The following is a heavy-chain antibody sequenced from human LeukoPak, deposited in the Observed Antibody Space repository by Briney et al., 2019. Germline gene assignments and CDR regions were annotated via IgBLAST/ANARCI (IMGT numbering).Heavy chain of an antibody. V-gene: IGHV3-64D*06. Sequence: GGSLRLSCSDSGLTFSSYAMHWVRQAPGKGLEYVSAISSNGGSTHYADSVKGRFTISRDNSKNTLYLQMSSLGAEDTAVYYCVKGRWELLVWGQGTLVTVSS. CDR2: ISSNGGST. CDR1: GLTFSSYA. D-gene: IGHD1-26*01. CDR3: VKGRWELLV. J-gene: IGHJ4*02.